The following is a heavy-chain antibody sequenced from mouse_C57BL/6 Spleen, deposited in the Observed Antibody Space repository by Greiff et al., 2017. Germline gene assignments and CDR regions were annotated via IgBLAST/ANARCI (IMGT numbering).Heavy chain of an antibody. Sequence: VQLQQSGAELVRPGASVTLSCKASGYTFTDYEMHWVKQTPVHGLEWIGAIDPETGGTAYNQKFKGKAILTADKSSSTAYMELRSLTSEDSAVYYCTRQLRLPSFDYWGQGTLVTVSA. CDR3: TRQLRLPSFDY. CDR2: IDPETGGT. D-gene: IGHD3-2*02. J-gene: IGHJ3*01. CDR1: GYTFTDYE. V-gene: IGHV1-15*01.